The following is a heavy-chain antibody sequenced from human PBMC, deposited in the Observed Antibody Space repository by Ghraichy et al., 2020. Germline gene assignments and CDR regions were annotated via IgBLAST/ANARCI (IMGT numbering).Heavy chain of an antibody. CDR1: GFIFSNYG. D-gene: IGHD1-26*01. J-gene: IGHJ4*02. Sequence: GGSLRLSCSASGFIFSNYGMHWVRQSPGEGLEWVAIIWDDGNDKYYGDSVKGRFTISRDNSKNTLYLQMNSLRDEDTAVYYCARDWARGNSGLLDYWGQGTLVTVSS. CDR3: ARDWARGNSGLLDY. V-gene: IGHV3-33*01. CDR2: IWDDGNDK.